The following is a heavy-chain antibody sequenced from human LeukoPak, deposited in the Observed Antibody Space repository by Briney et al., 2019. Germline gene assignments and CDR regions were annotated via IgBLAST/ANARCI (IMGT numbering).Heavy chain of an antibody. CDR2: INTNTGNP. Sequence: ASVKVSCKASGYTFTSYAMNWVRRAPGQGLEWMGWINTNTGNPTYAQGFTGRFVFSLDTSVSTAYLQITSLKAEDTAVYYCARWSSGWDIDYWGQGTLVTVSS. V-gene: IGHV7-4-1*02. D-gene: IGHD6-19*01. J-gene: IGHJ4*02. CDR1: GYTFTSYA. CDR3: ARWSSGWDIDY.